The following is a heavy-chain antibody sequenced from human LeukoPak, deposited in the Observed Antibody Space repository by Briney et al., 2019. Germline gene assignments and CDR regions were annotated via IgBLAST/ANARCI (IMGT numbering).Heavy chain of an antibody. V-gene: IGHV1-2*06. CDR3: ASGVVINTPVY. J-gene: IGHJ4*02. CDR2: INVNSGGT. D-gene: IGHD3-3*01. CDR1: GYTFTDYY. Sequence: ASVKVSFKASGYTFTDYYMHWVRQAPGQGLEWMGRINVNSGGTNYAQKFQGRVTMTRDTSISTVYMELSRLRSDDTAVYYCASGVVINTPVYWGQGTLVTVSS.